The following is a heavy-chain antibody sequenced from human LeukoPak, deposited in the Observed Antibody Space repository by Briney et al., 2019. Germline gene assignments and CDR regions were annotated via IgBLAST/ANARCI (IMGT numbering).Heavy chain of an antibody. J-gene: IGHJ5*02. CDR1: GFTFSRYA. Sequence: GGSLRLSCAASGFTFSRYAMSWVRQAPGKGLEWVSAISGSGVSTYYADSVKGRFTISRDNAKNSLYLQMNSLRAEDTAVYYCARETVDTAMATNWFDPWGQGTLVTVSS. CDR2: ISGSGVST. D-gene: IGHD5-18*01. CDR3: ARETVDTAMATNWFDP. V-gene: IGHV3-23*01.